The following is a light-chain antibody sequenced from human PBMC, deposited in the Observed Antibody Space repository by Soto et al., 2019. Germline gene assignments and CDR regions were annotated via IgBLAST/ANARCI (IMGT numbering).Light chain of an antibody. CDR3: AAGDKALNGHV. V-gene: IGLV1-44*01. Sequence: QSVLTQPPSASGTPGQRVTISCSGRSSNIGSSTVHWYQQLPGTAPKLLIHRSDQRPSGVPDRFSGSKSGTSASLAISGLQSGDEADYYWAAGDKALNGHVFGTGTKVTVL. CDR1: SSNIGSST. CDR2: RSD. J-gene: IGLJ1*01.